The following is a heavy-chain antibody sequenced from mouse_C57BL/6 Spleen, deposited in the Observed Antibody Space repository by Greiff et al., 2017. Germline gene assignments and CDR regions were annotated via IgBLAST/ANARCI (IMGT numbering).Heavy chain of an antibody. CDR3: ARYNGYFDV. J-gene: IGHJ1*03. CDR1: GFSLTSYG. Sequence: VKLVESGPGLVAPSQSLSITCTVSGFSLTSYGVDWVRQPPGQGLEWRGVIWGGGSTNYNSARMSRLSISKDNAKSQVFLKRNSLQTDDTAMYYCARYNGYFDVGGTGTTVTVSS. CDR2: IWGGGST. V-gene: IGHV2-9*01. D-gene: IGHD2-14*01.